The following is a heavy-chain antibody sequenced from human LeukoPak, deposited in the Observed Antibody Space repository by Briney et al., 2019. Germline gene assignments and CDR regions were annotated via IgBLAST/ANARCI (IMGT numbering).Heavy chain of an antibody. CDR3: ARVGATRFFDF. V-gene: IGHV3-7*01. CDR1: GFTFSSYL. J-gene: IGHJ4*02. CDR2: IKEDGSEK. Sequence: PGGSLRLSSAASGFTFSSYLMTWVRQAPGKGLEWVASIKEDGSEKFYVDSVKGRFTISRDNAKNSVFLQMNSLRGDDTAVYYCARVGATRFFDFWGQGILVTVSS. D-gene: IGHD6-6*01.